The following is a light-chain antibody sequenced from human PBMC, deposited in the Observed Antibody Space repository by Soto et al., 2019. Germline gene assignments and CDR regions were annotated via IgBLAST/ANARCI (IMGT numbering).Light chain of an antibody. CDR1: QSVRSNY. J-gene: IGKJ4*01. V-gene: IGKV3-20*01. CDR2: GAS. CDR3: QQYASSPLT. Sequence: EIVLTQSPGTLSLSSGERATLSCRASQSVRSNYLAWYQQKLGQAPRLLIYGASSRATGIPDRFGGSGSGTDFTLTISRLEPEDFAVYYCQQYASSPLTFGGGTKVELK.